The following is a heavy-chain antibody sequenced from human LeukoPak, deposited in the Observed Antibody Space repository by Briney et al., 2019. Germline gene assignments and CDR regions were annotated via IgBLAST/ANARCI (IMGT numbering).Heavy chain of an antibody. V-gene: IGHV1-8*03. CDR1: GGTFSSYA. J-gene: IGHJ3*02. Sequence: ASVKVSCKASGGTFSSYAISWVRQAPGQGLEWMGWINPNSGGTNYAQKFQGRVTFTRDTSISTAYMELSSLRSEDTAVYYCARADYEGYNWNDDAFDIWGQGTMVTVSS. D-gene: IGHD1-1*01. CDR2: INPNSGGT. CDR3: ARADYEGYNWNDDAFDI.